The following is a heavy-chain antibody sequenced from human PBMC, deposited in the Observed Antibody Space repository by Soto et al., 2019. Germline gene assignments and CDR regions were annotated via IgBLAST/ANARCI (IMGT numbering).Heavy chain of an antibody. Sequence: GWSLRLSCAASGFTFSSYSMNWVRQAPGKGLEWVSSISSSSSYIYYADSVKGRFTISRDNAKNSLYLQVNSLRAEDTAVYYCARIQIGYDAFDIWGQGTMVTVS. CDR1: GFTFSSYS. J-gene: IGHJ3*02. CDR2: ISSSSSYI. D-gene: IGHD2-15*01. V-gene: IGHV3-21*01. CDR3: ARIQIGYDAFDI.